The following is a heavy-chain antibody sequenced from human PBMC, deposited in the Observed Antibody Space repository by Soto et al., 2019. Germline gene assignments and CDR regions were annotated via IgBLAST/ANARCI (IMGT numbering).Heavy chain of an antibody. CDR1: GFAFSASS. CDR2: LRSRANSYVT. Sequence: GGSQRVSCGACGFAFSASSVYCVRQASGKGLEWPGRLRSRANSYVTGYAASVKGRFTISRDDSKNTAYLQMNILKTEDTAVYYCTRQTYDYLRRGTLVTVSS. V-gene: IGHV3-73*01. CDR3: TRQTYDY. J-gene: IGHJ4*02.